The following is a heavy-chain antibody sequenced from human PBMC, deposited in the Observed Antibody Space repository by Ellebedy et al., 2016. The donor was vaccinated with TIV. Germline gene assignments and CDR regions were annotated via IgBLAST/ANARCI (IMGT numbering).Heavy chain of an antibody. CDR3: ARTIAVAGTFSFDY. CDR1: GGSISNYY. CDR2: IYYGGST. D-gene: IGHD6-19*01. V-gene: IGHV4-59*01. J-gene: IGHJ4*02. Sequence: SETLSLTCTVSGGSISNYYWSWIRQPPGKGLEWIGYIYYGGSTNYNPSLKSRVTISVDTSKNQFSLKLSSVTAADTAMYYCARTIAVAGTFSFDYWGQGTLVTVSS.